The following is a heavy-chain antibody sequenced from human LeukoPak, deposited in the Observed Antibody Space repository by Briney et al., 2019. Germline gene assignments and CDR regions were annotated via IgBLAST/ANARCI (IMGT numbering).Heavy chain of an antibody. D-gene: IGHD3-22*01. Sequence: PSETLSLTCTVSGGSISSYYWSWIRQPPGKGLEWIGYIYYSGSTNYNPSLKSRVTISVDTSKNQFSLELSSVTAADTAVYYCARHPLRTIYDSSGSSFDYWGQGTLVTVSS. CDR2: IYYSGST. CDR3: ARHPLRTIYDSSGSSFDY. CDR1: GGSISSYY. V-gene: IGHV4-59*01. J-gene: IGHJ4*02.